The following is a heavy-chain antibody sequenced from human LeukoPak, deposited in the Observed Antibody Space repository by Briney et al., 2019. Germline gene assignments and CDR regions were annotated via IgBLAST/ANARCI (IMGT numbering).Heavy chain of an antibody. D-gene: IGHD3-3*01. J-gene: IGHJ4*02. V-gene: IGHV3-23*01. Sequence: GGSLRLSCAASGFAFSSYAMTWVRQAPGKGLEWVSDISSSGGSTNYADSVKGRFTISRDIAKNTLYLQMNSLRAEDTGVHYCAKDHYWSIDYWGRGTLVTVSS. CDR1: GFAFSSYA. CDR3: AKDHYWSIDY. CDR2: ISSSGGST.